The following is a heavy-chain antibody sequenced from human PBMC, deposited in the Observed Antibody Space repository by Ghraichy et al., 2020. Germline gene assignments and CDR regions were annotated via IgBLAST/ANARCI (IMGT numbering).Heavy chain of an antibody. D-gene: IGHD2-8*01. J-gene: IGHJ4*02. CDR3: ACRYCPTGICYLDY. CDR2: ISSSGSAT. V-gene: IGHV3-11*04. CDR1: GFTFSDYY. Sequence: GESLNISCAASGFTFSDYYMSWIRQAPGKGLEWVSYISSSGSATYYADSVKGRFTISRDNAKNSLYLQMNSLRAEDTAVYYCACRYCPTGICYLDYWGQGTLVTVSS.